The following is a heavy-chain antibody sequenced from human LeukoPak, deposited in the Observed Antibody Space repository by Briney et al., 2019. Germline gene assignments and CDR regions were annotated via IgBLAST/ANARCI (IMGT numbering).Heavy chain of an antibody. D-gene: IGHD3-22*01. V-gene: IGHV4-61*01. J-gene: IGHJ4*02. CDR1: GGSVSSASYY. Sequence: SDTLSLTCTVSGGSVSSASYYWSWIRQPPGKGLEWIGYIYYSGSTNYNPSLKSRVTISVDTSKNQFSLKLSSVTAADTAVYYCASYSYYYDSSGYFDYWGQGTLVTVSS. CDR3: ASYSYYYDSSGYFDY. CDR2: IYYSGST.